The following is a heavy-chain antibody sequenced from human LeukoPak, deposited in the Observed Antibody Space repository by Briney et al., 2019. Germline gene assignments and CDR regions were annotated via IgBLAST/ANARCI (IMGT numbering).Heavy chain of an antibody. V-gene: IGHV7-4-1*02. J-gene: IGHJ5*02. CDR1: GYTFTNYT. Sequence: GASVKVSCKASGYTFTNYTMNWVRQAAGQGLERMGWINTNTGNPTYAQGFTGRFVFSLDTSVSTAYLQISSLKAEDTAVYCCARTYYDSSGYYNWFDPWGQGTLVTVSS. CDR3: ARTYYDSSGYYNWFDP. CDR2: INTNTGNP. D-gene: IGHD3-22*01.